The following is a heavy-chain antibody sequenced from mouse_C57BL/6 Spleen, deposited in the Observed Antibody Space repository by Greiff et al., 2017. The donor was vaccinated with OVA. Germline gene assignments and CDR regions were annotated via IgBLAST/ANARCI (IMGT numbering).Heavy chain of an antibody. V-gene: IGHV1-69*01. CDR2: TDPSDSYT. CDR1: GYTFTSYW. Sequence: QVQLQQPGAELVMPGASVKLSCKASGYTFTSYWMHWVKQRPGQGLEWIGETDPSDSYTNYNQKFKGKSTLTVDKSSSTAYMQLSSLTSEDSAVYYCARRGIYYGNYWYFDVWGTGTTVTVSS. D-gene: IGHD2-1*01. CDR3: ARRGIYYGNYWYFDV. J-gene: IGHJ1*03.